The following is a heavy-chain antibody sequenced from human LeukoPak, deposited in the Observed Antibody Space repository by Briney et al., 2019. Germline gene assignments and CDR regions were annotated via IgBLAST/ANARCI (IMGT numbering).Heavy chain of an antibody. CDR2: ITSSGDST. J-gene: IGHJ2*01. CDR3: AKPPEYFDL. CDR1: EFTFSSYA. V-gene: IGHV3-23*01. Sequence: PGGSLRLSCVASEFTFSSYAMSWVRQAPGKGLEWVPGITSSGDSTYYTDSVKGRFTISRDNSKNTLYLQMNSLRAEDSAVYYCAKPPEYFDLWGRGTLVTVSS. D-gene: IGHD1-14*01.